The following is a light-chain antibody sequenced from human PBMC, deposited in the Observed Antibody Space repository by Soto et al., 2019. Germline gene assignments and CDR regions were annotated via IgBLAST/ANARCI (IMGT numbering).Light chain of an antibody. Sequence: SILNQTPSASGTPGQRFTISCSGSISNIGSTYVYWYQQVPGTAPKLLIYRNNLRPSGVPDRFSGSKSGTSASLAISGLRSEDEADYYCAVWDDSLSGLYVFGSGTKVTVL. CDR2: RNN. CDR1: ISNIGSTY. J-gene: IGLJ1*01. CDR3: AVWDDSLSGLYV. V-gene: IGLV1-47*01.